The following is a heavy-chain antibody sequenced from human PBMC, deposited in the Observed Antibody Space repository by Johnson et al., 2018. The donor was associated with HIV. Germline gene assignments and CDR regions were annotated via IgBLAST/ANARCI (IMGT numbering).Heavy chain of an antibody. J-gene: IGHJ3*02. CDR2: IYSGGST. Sequence: LEWVAVIYSGGSTYYADSVKGRFTISRDNSKNTLYLQISSLRAEDTAVYYCARGIVGATYAFDIWGQGTMVTVSS. V-gene: IGHV3-66*01. D-gene: IGHD1-26*01. CDR3: ARGIVGATYAFDI.